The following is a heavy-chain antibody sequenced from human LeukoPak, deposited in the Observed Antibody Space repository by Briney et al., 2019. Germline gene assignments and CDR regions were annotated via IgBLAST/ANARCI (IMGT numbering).Heavy chain of an antibody. Sequence: PSETLSLTCAVYGGSFSGYYWSCIRQPPGKGLEWIGEINHSGSTNYNPSLKSRVTISVDTSKNQFSLKLSSVTAADTAVYYCARGRYYYDSSGYMDYYYYMDVWGKGTTVTVSS. CDR1: GGSFSGYY. CDR3: ARGRYYYDSSGYMDYYYYMDV. CDR2: INHSGST. J-gene: IGHJ6*03. D-gene: IGHD3-22*01. V-gene: IGHV4-34*01.